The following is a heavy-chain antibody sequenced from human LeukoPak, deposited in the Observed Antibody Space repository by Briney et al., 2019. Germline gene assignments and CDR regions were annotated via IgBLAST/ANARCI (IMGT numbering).Heavy chain of an antibody. Sequence: KPSETLSLTCTVSGGSISSSSYYWGWIRQPPGKGLEWIGSIYYSGSTYYNPSLKSRVTISVDTSKNQFSLKLSSVTAADTAVYYCARVGSTTAPVYYYYMDVWGQGTLVTVSS. J-gene: IGHJ6*03. D-gene: IGHD4-11*01. CDR3: ARVGSTTAPVYYYYMDV. CDR2: IYYSGST. V-gene: IGHV4-39*07. CDR1: GGSISSSSYY.